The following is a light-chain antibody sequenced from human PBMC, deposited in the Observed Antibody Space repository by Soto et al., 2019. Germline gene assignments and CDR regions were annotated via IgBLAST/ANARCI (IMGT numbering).Light chain of an antibody. V-gene: IGKV3-20*01. CDR2: AAS. Sequence: EIVMTQSPATLSVSPGERATLSCRASQSVSSNLAWYQQKPGQAPRLLIYAASDRATGVPARFSGSGSGTDFTLTISRLEPEDFAVYYCQQYGSSRTFGQGTKVDIK. J-gene: IGKJ1*01. CDR3: QQYGSSRT. CDR1: QSVSSN.